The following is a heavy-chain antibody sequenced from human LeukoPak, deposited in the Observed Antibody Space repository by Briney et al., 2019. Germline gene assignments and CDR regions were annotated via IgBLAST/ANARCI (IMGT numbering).Heavy chain of an antibody. D-gene: IGHD3-22*01. CDR1: GFTFSSYA. V-gene: IGHV3-23*01. Sequence: GGSLRLSCAASGFTFSSYAMSWVRQAPGKGLEWVSAISGSGGSTYYADSVKGRFTISRDNSKNTLYLQMNSLRAEDTAVYYCAKDSMSANYYDSSGYHHWGQGTLVTVFS. J-gene: IGHJ5*02. CDR3: AKDSMSANYYDSSGYHH. CDR2: ISGSGGST.